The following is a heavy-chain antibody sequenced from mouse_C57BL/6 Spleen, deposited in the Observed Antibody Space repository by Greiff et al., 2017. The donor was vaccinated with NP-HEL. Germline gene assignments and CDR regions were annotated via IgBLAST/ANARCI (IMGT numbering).Heavy chain of an antibody. CDR1: GYAFSSSW. J-gene: IGHJ4*01. CDR3: AREAMDY. Sequence: VQLQQSGPELVKPGASVKISCKASGYAFSSSWMNWVKQRPGKGLEWIGRIYPGDGDTNYNGKFKGKATLTADKSSSTAYMQLSSLTPEDSAVYFCAREAMDYWGQGTSVTVSS. CDR2: IYPGDGDT. V-gene: IGHV1-82*01.